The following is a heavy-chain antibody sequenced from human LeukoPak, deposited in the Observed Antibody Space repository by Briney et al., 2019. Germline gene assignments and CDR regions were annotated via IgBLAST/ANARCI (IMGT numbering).Heavy chain of an antibody. V-gene: IGHV3-48*02. CDR2: VTSSSTAI. CDR1: GFTIGYYN. J-gene: IGHJ4*02. Sequence: GGSLRLSCAASGFTIGYYNMNWVRQAPGKGLEWVSHVTSSSTAIYYADSVRGRFTISRDNAKNSLYLQMNSLRDEDTAVYYCARTSISSGSYLGFDYWGQGALVTVSS. CDR3: ARTSISSGSYLGFDY. D-gene: IGHD1-26*01.